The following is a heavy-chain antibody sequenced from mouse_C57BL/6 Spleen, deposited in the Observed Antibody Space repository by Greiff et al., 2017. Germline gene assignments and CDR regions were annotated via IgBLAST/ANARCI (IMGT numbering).Heavy chain of an antibody. CDR1: GYTFTSYW. J-gene: IGHJ2*01. CDR2: IDPSDSYT. CDR3: ARGENYGNQFNFDY. D-gene: IGHD2-1*01. V-gene: IGHV1-69*01. Sequence: QVQLQQPGAELVMPGASVKLSCKASGYTFTSYWMHWVKQRPGQGLEWIGEIDPSDSYTNYNQKFKGKSTLTVDKSSSTAYMQLSSLTSEDSAVYYCARGENYGNQFNFDYWGQGTTLTVSS.